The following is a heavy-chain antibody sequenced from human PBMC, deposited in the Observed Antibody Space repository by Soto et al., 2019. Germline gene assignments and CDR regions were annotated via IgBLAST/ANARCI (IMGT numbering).Heavy chain of an antibody. CDR3: ARALEEYYYDSSGYYSAY. J-gene: IGHJ4*02. V-gene: IGHV1-69*12. CDR2: IIPVFGTA. D-gene: IGHD3-22*01. CDR1: GGTFSTCA. Sequence: QVQLVQSGAEVKKPGSSVKVSCKASGGTFSTCAITWVRQAPGQGLEWMGGIIPVFGTAHYAQKFQGRVTIPADESTSTAYMELSSLRSEDTAVYYCARALEEYYYDSSGYYSAYWGQGTLVTVST.